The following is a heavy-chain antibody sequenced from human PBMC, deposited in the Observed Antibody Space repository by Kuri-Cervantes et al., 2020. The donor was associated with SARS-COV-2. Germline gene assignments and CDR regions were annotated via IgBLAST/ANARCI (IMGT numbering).Heavy chain of an antibody. Sequence: GGSLRLSCAASGFTFSSYAMHWVRQAPGKGLEYVSAISSNGGSTYYANSVKGRFTISRDNSKNTLYLQMGSLRAEDMAVYYCARDRYYYMDVWGKGITVTVSS. CDR3: ARDRYYYMDV. V-gene: IGHV3-64*01. CDR2: ISSNGGST. J-gene: IGHJ6*03. CDR1: GFTFSSYA.